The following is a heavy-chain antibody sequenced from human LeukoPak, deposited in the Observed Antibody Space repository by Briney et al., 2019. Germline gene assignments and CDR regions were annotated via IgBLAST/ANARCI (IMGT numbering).Heavy chain of an antibody. CDR3: ASLSFIQNYYGMDV. CDR1: GFTFSSYS. V-gene: IGHV3-48*04. CDR2: ISSSSTI. Sequence: GGSLRLSCAASGFTFSSYSMNWVRQAPGKGLEWVSYISSSSTIYYADSVKGRFTISRDNAKNSLYLQMNSLRAEDTAVYYCASLSFIQNYYGMDVWGQGTSVTVSS. J-gene: IGHJ6*02.